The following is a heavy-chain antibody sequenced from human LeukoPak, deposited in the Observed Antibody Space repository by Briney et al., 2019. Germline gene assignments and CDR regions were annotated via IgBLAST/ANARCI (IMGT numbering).Heavy chain of an antibody. CDR2: ISGSGGST. J-gene: IGHJ4*02. Sequence: GGSLSLSCAASGFTFSSYAMSWVRQAPGKGLEWVSAISGSGGSTYYADSVKGRFTISRDNSKNTLYLQMNSLRAEDTAVYYCAKVSGRAVAGYLDYWGQGTLVTVSS. CDR1: GFTFSSYA. V-gene: IGHV3-23*01. D-gene: IGHD6-19*01. CDR3: AKVSGRAVAGYLDY.